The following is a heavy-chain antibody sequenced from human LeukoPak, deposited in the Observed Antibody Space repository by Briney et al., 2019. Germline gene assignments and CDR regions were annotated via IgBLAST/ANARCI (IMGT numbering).Heavy chain of an antibody. J-gene: IGHJ4*02. CDR3: ARPNYDGSGYGFYY. CDR2: ISYSGST. V-gene: IGHV4-31*03. D-gene: IGHD3-22*01. CDR1: GGSISSGDYY. Sequence: PSETLSLTCTVSGGSISSGDYYWSWIRQHPGKGLEWIGDISYSGSTYYNPSLKSRVSVSVDTSKNQFSLKLSSVSAADTAVYYCARPNYDGSGYGFYYWGQGTLVTVSS.